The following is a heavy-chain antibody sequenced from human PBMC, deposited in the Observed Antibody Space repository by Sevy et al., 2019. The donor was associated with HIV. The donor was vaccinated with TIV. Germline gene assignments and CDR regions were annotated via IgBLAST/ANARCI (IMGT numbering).Heavy chain of an antibody. V-gene: IGHV3-30-3*01. CDR3: ARSFTIFGVVIVGGYYYGMDV. CDR1: GFTVSSNY. Sequence: GGSLRLSCAASGFTVSSNYMSWVRQAPGKGLEWVAVISYDGSNKYYADSVKGRFTISRDNSKNTLYLQMNSLRAEDTAVYYCARSFTIFGVVIVGGYYYGMDVWGQGTTVTVSS. CDR2: ISYDGSNK. D-gene: IGHD3-3*01. J-gene: IGHJ6*02.